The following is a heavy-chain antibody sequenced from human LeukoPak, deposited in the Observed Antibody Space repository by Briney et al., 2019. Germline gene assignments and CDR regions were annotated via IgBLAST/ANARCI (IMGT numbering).Heavy chain of an antibody. CDR2: IFFDGTTT. J-gene: IGHJ3*01. Sequence: GGSLRLSCAASGFTFSSYAMHWVRQAPGKGLEWVAGIFFDGTTTEYADFVKGRLSISRDNSKNMMYLQVNSLRDEDTALYYCARADCNVPTCQVRDGFDVWGQGTMVTVSA. CDR3: ARADCNVPTCQVRDGFDV. CDR1: GFTFSSYA. V-gene: IGHV3-30-3*01. D-gene: IGHD2/OR15-2a*01.